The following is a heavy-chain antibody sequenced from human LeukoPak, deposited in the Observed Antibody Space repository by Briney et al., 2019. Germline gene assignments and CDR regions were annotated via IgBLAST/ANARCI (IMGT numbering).Heavy chain of an antibody. CDR1: GFTFSGHW. D-gene: IGHD5-18*01. V-gene: IGHV3-7*04. Sequence: PGGSLRLSCAASGFTFSGHWMSWVRQAPGKGLEWVANIKPDGSEKYYVDSVKGRFTISRDNAKNSLYLQMNGLRAEDTAVYYCARDRIQLWSHDYWGQGTLVTVSS. CDR3: ARDRIQLWSHDY. CDR2: IKPDGSEK. J-gene: IGHJ4*02.